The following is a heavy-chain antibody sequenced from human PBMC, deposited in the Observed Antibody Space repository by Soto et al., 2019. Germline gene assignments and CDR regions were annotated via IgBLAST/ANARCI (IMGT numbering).Heavy chain of an antibody. V-gene: IGHV1-69*01. CDR3: AREGARTSCSGDDCRQLYNWIDP. J-gene: IGHJ5*02. D-gene: IGHD2-15*01. Sequence: QVQLVQSGAEVKKPGSSVRVSYKASGGSVSTYTITWVRQAPGQGLEWLGGIIPLFGSTTYAEKFQGRVTLTADESTTTAYMDLSSLTSEDTAVYYCAREGARTSCSGDDCRQLYNWIDPWGQGTLVTVSS. CDR1: GGSVSTYT. CDR2: IIPLFGST.